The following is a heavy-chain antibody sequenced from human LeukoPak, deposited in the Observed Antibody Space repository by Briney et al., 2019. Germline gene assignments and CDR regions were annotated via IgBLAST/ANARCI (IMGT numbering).Heavy chain of an antibody. CDR3: AKGYCSGGSCYFERYYFDY. CDR2: INHSGST. V-gene: IGHV4-34*01. J-gene: IGHJ4*02. Sequence: KPSETLSLTCAVYGGSFSGYYWSWIRQPPGKGLEWIGEINHSGSTYYNPSLKSRVTISVDTSKNQFSLKLSSVTAADTAVYYCAKGYCSGGSCYFERYYFDYWGQGTLVTVSS. D-gene: IGHD2-15*01. CDR1: GGSFSGYY.